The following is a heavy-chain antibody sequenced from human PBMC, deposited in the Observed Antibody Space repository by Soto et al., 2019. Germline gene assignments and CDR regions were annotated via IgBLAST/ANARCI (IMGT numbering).Heavy chain of an antibody. J-gene: IGHJ5*02. CDR2: NFPSDSDT. CDR1: GYKFTTSW. D-gene: IGHD3-22*01. CDR3: ASKVKSGYFSWFDP. V-gene: IGHV5-51*01. Sequence: ISCGTSGYKFTTSWIARVPPMPGKGQEWMGINFPSDSDTRYSPSFQGQVTISADRSTSTVFLQWASLKASDTAVYFFASKVKSGYFSWFDPWDPGPLVTVS.